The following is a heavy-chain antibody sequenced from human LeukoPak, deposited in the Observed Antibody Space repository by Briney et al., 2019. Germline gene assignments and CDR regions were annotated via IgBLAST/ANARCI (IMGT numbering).Heavy chain of an antibody. V-gene: IGHV3-73*01. CDR3: TTRGVRDY. J-gene: IGHJ4*02. D-gene: IGHD3-10*01. CDR2: IRSKANSYAT. CDR1: GFTFSGSA. Sequence: GGSLRLSCAASGFTFSGSAMHWVRQASGKGLEWVGRIRSKANSYATTYAASVKGRFTIPRDDSKNTAYLQMNSLKTEDTAVYYCTTRGVRDYWGQGTLVTVSS.